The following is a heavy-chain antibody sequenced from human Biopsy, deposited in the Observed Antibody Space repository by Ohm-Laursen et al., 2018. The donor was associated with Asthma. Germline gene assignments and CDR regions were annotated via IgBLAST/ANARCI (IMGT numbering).Heavy chain of an antibody. Sequence: SLRLSCAASRFTYEMHWVRQAPGKGLEWVAVISYDGGSKFYGDSVKGRFTLSRDNSRNTLYLQMNSLRVEDTAIYYCARTHERWTSIQDDALDIWGQGTMVIVSS. CDR2: ISYDGGSK. CDR3: ARTHERWTSIQDDALDI. D-gene: IGHD4-23*01. J-gene: IGHJ3*02. V-gene: IGHV3-30*03. CDR1: RFTYE.